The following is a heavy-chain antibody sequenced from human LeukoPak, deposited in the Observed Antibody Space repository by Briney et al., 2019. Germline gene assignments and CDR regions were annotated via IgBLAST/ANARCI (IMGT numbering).Heavy chain of an antibody. V-gene: IGHV3-9*01. CDR3: AKDIVGGGYYYYGMDV. D-gene: IGHD3-16*01. J-gene: IGHJ6*02. CDR1: GFTFDDYA. CDR2: ISWNSGSI. Sequence: GRSLRLSCAASGFTFDDYAMHWVRQAPGEGLEWVSGISWNSGSIGYADSVKGRFTISRDNAKNSLYLQMNSLRTEDTALYYCAKDIVGGGYYYYGMDVWGQGTMVTVSS.